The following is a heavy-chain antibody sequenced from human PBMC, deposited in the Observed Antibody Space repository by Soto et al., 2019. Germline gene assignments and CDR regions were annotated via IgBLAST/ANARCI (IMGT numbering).Heavy chain of an antibody. CDR1: GFTFSSYW. CDR2: IKQEGSEK. D-gene: IGHD5-12*01. Sequence: EVQLVESGGGLVQPGGSLRLSCAASGFTFSSYWMSWVRQAPGKGLEWVANIKQEGSEKNYVDSVKGRFTISRDNAKNSLYLQMNSLRAEDSAVYYCAKYSDYDLNYWGQGTLVIVSS. CDR3: AKYSDYDLNY. J-gene: IGHJ4*02. V-gene: IGHV3-7*01.